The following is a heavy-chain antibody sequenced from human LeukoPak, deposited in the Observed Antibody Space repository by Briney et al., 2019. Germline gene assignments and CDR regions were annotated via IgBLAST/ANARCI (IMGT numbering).Heavy chain of an antibody. CDR3: AKGTLVTAYYFDY. Sequence: GGSLRLSCAASGFTFSTYGMHWVRPAPGKGLWWVTFISHDGSYKYYADSVKGRFTISRDNSKNTVYLQMNSLRAEDTAVYYCAKGTLVTAYYFDYWGQGTLVTVSS. D-gene: IGHD3-16*01. CDR2: ISHDGSYK. J-gene: IGHJ4*02. CDR1: GFTFSTYG. V-gene: IGHV3-30*18.